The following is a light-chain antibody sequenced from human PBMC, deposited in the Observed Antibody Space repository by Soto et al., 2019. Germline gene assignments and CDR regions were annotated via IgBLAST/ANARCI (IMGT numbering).Light chain of an antibody. Sequence: EIVMPQSPATLSVSPGERATLSCRASQSVSSNLAWYQQKPGQAPRLLISGASTRSTGIPARFSGSGSGTEFTLTISSLQSEDFAVYYCQQYNNWPPLTFGGGTKVEIK. J-gene: IGKJ4*01. V-gene: IGKV3-15*01. CDR3: QQYNNWPPLT. CDR1: QSVSSN. CDR2: GAS.